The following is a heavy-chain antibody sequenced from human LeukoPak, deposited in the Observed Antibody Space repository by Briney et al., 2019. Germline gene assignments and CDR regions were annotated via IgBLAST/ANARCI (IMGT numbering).Heavy chain of an antibody. Sequence: GGSLRLSCAASGFTFSSYAMHWVRQAPGKGLEWVAVISYDGSNKYYADSVKGRFTISRDNSKNTLYLQMNSLRAEDTAVYYCAKAGVDSEFDYWGQGTLVTVSS. CDR3: AKAGVDSEFDY. J-gene: IGHJ4*02. V-gene: IGHV3-30*18. CDR1: GFTFSSYA. CDR2: ISYDGSNK. D-gene: IGHD3-3*01.